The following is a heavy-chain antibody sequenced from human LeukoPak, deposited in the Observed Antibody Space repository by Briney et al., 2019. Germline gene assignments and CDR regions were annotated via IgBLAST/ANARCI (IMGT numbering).Heavy chain of an antibody. CDR1: GGSISSYY. V-gene: IGHV4-34*01. CDR3: ARGYDFWSGYYTGEGWFDP. Sequence: SETLSLTCTVSGGSISSYYWSWIRQPPGKGLEWIGEINHSGSTNYNPSLKSRVTISVDTSKNQFSLKLSSVTAADTAVYYCARGYDFWSGYYTGEGWFDPWGQGTLFTVSS. CDR2: INHSGST. J-gene: IGHJ5*02. D-gene: IGHD3-3*01.